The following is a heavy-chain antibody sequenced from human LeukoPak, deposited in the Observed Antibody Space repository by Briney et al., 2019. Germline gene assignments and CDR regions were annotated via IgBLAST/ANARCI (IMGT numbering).Heavy chain of an antibody. CDR3: SSPPIAAPCD. D-gene: IGHD2-15*01. Sequence: PGGSLRLSCAASGFTFSNALMTWVRQAPGKGLEWVGQIKSEAEGGTTHYAAPVTGRFTISRDDSKNTLYLQMNSLTTEDTAVYYCSSPPIAAPCDWGQGTLVTVSS. CDR1: GFTFSNAL. CDR2: IKSEAEGGTT. J-gene: IGHJ4*02. V-gene: IGHV3-15*01.